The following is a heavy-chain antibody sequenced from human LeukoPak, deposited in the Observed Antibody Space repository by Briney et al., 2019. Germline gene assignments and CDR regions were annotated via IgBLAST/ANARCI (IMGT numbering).Heavy chain of an antibody. Sequence: SETLSLTCTVSGGSISSSSYYWGWIRQPPGKGLEWIGSIYYSGSTYYNPSLKSRVTISVDTSKNQFSLKLSSVTAADTAVYYCARGRTHGQKPFDYWGQGTLVTVSS. J-gene: IGHJ4*02. CDR3: ARGRTHGQKPFDY. CDR2: IYYSGST. D-gene: IGHD1-1*01. CDR1: GGSISSSSYY. V-gene: IGHV4-39*01.